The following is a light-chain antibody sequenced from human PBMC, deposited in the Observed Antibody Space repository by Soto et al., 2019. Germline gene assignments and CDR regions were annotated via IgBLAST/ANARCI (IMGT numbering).Light chain of an antibody. CDR2: EVS. V-gene: IGLV2-14*01. CDR1: SSDVGGYNY. Sequence: QSVLTQPASVYGSPGQSITISCTGTSSDVGGYNYVSWYQQHPGKAPKLIIYEVSNRPSGVSNRFSGSKSGNTASLTISGLQAEDEADYYCTSSTSKSTGFFGPGTKVTVL. CDR3: TSSTSKSTGF. J-gene: IGLJ1*01.